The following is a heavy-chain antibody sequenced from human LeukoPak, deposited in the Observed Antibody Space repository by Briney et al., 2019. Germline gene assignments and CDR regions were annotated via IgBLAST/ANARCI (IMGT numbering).Heavy chain of an antibody. Sequence: GGSLRLSCAVSGFTFSSYSMNWVRQAPGKGLGWVSSISSSSSYIYYADSVKGRFTISRDNAKNSLYLQMNSLRAEDTAVYYCAREIVVVPAAMFDYWGQGTLVTVSS. D-gene: IGHD2-2*01. CDR3: AREIVVVPAAMFDY. CDR2: ISSSSSYI. V-gene: IGHV3-21*01. J-gene: IGHJ4*02. CDR1: GFTFSSYS.